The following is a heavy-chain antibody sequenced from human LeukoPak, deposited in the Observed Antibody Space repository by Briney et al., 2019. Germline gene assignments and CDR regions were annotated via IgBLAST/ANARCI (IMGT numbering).Heavy chain of an antibody. D-gene: IGHD4-11*01. J-gene: IGHJ4*02. CDR2: ISGSGDST. CDR3: ARDLDYSTGFDY. CDR1: GLTFSRYA. V-gene: IGHV3-23*01. Sequence: GGSLRLSCAASGLTFSRYAMSWVRQAPGKGLEWVSGISGSGDSTYYADSVRGRVTISRDNSKNTLYLQMSSLRAEDTAIYYCARDLDYSTGFDYWGQGTLVTVSS.